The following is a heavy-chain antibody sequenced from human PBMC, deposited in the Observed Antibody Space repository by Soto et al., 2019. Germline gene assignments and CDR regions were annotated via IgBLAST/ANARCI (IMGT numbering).Heavy chain of an antibody. CDR1: GGSFSGYY. CDR3: ARGGALWIQLWSYDY. D-gene: IGHD5-18*01. J-gene: IGHJ4*02. Sequence: QVQLQQWGAGLLKPSETLSLTCAVYGGSFSGYYWSWIRQPPGKGLEWIGEINHSGSTNYNPSLKIRVTISVDTSKNQCSLKLSSVTAADTAVYDCARGGALWIQLWSYDYWGQGTLVTVSS. CDR2: INHSGST. V-gene: IGHV4-34*01.